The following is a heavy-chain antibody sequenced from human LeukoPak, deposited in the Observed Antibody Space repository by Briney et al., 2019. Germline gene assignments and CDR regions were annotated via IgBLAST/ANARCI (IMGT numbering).Heavy chain of an antibody. CDR3: ARDQEGFDY. Sequence: ASVKVSCKASGYTFTSNYIHWVRQAPGQGLEWMGMIYHSDGRTSYAQKFQGRVTVTRDTSTSTVHMELSGLRSEDTAVYYCARDQEGFDYWGQGTLVTVSS. CDR2: IYHSDGRT. V-gene: IGHV1-46*01. J-gene: IGHJ4*02. CDR1: GYTFTSNY.